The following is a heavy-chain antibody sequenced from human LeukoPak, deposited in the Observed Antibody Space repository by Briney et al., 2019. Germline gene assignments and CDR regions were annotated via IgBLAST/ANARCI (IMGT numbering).Heavy chain of an antibody. V-gene: IGHV3-43D*04. Sequence: TGGSLRLSCAASEFTFDDYAMHWVRQAPGKGLEWVSLISWDGGSTYYADSVKGRFTISRDNSKNSLYLQMNSLRADDTALYYCAKANEILTGYYGMDVWGKGTTVTVSS. CDR1: EFTFDDYA. CDR3: AKANEILTGYYGMDV. CDR2: ISWDGGST. D-gene: IGHD3-9*01. J-gene: IGHJ6*04.